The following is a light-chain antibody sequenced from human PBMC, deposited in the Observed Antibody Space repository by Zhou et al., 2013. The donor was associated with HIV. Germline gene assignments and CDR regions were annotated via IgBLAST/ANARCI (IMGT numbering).Light chain of an antibody. J-gene: IGKJ1*01. Sequence: DIQMTQSPSSLSASVGDRVTITCRASQSIRSYLNWYQQKPGRAPKLLIYTASSLQSGVPSRFSGSGSGTDFTLTISSLQPEDFATYYCQQNYNSPPTFGQGTKVDI. CDR1: QSIRSY. V-gene: IGKV1-39*01. CDR2: TAS. CDR3: QQNYNSPPT.